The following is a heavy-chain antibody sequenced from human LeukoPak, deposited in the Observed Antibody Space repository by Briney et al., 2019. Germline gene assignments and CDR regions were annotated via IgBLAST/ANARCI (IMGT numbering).Heavy chain of an antibody. J-gene: IGHJ4*02. CDR1: GFTFSSYA. CDR3: ARERGTGYYDSSGYYDSYFDY. D-gene: IGHD3-22*01. CDR2: ISYDGSNK. Sequence: GRSLRLSCAASGFTFSSYAMHWVRQAPGKGLEWVAVISYDGSNKYYADSVKGRFTISRDNPKNTLYLQMNSLRAEDTAVYYCARERGTGYYDSSGYYDSYFDYWGQGTLVTVSS. V-gene: IGHV3-30*04.